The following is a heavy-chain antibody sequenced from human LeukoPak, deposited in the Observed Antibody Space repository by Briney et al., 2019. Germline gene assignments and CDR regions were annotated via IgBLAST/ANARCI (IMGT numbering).Heavy chain of an antibody. J-gene: IGHJ4*02. Sequence: SETLSLTCTVSGGSISSGDYYWSWIRQPPGKGLEWIGYIYYSGSTYYNPSLKSRVTISVDTSKNQFSLKLSSVTAADTAVYYCARRKRYDYVWGSYRGDFDYWGQGTLVTVSS. CDR3: ARRKRYDYVWGSYRGDFDY. CDR2: IYYSGST. D-gene: IGHD3-16*01. V-gene: IGHV4-30-4*01. CDR1: GGSISSGDYY.